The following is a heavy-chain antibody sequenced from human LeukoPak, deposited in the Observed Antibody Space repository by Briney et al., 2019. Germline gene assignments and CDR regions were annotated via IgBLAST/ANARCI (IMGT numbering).Heavy chain of an antibody. CDR3: AKDVLFFDYSDGSGKGALDI. D-gene: IGHD3-22*01. Sequence: GGSLRLSCAASGFTFDDYAMHRVRQVPGRRLEWVSLISGDGLSTYYADSVKGRFTISRDNSKNSLYLQMNSLRTEDTALYYCAKDVLFFDYSDGSGKGALDIWGQGTVVTVSS. CDR1: GFTFDDYA. J-gene: IGHJ3*02. CDR2: ISGDGLST. V-gene: IGHV3-43*02.